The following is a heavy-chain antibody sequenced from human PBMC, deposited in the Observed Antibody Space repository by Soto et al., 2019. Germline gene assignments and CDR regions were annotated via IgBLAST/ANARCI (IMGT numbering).Heavy chain of an antibody. CDR3: ARYGYSYGPNPLLY. Sequence: QVQLQESGPGLVKPSQTLSLTCTVSGGSISSGGYYWSCIRQHPGKGLEWIGYIYYSGSTYCNPSLKSRVTISVDTSKNQFSLKLSSVTAADTAVYYCARYGYSYGPNPLLYWGQVTLVTVSS. D-gene: IGHD5-18*01. CDR2: IYYSGST. CDR1: GGSISSGGYY. V-gene: IGHV4-31*03. J-gene: IGHJ4*02.